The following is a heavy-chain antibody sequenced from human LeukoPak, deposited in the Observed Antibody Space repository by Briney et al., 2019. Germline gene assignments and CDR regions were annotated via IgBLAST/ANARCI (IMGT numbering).Heavy chain of an antibody. J-gene: IGHJ6*03. CDR3: ARDGSSSWYGTGEYYMDV. CDR2: IIPIFGTA. Sequence: GASVKVSCKASGGTFSSYAISWVRQAPGQGLEWMGGIIPIFGTANYAQKFQGRVTITADKSTSTAYMELSRLRSDDTAVYYCARDGSSSWYGTGEYYMDVWGKGTTVTVSS. V-gene: IGHV1-69*06. D-gene: IGHD6-13*01. CDR1: GGTFSSYA.